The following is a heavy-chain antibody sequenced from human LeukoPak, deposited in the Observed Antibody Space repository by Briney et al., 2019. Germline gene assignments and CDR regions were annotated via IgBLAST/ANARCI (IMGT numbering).Heavy chain of an antibody. Sequence: SETLSLTCTVSGGSISSGGYYWSWIRQHPGKGLEWIGYIYYSGSTYYNPSLKSRVTISVDTSKNQFSLKLSSVTAADTAVYYCARDGDGYTGFDYWGQGTLVTVSS. CDR3: ARDGDGYTGFDY. CDR2: IYYSGST. J-gene: IGHJ4*02. CDR1: GGSISSGGYY. V-gene: IGHV4-31*03. D-gene: IGHD5-24*01.